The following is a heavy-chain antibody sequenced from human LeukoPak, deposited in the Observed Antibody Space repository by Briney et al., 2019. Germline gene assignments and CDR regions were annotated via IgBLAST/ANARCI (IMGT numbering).Heavy chain of an antibody. D-gene: IGHD3-10*01. J-gene: IGHJ3*02. Sequence: GGSLRLSCAASGFTFSSYSMNWVRQAPAKGLEWVSYISSSSSIIYQADSVKGRFTISRDNAKKSLYQQMNSLRAEDTAVYYCARDLGLGEFQGAFDIWGQGTMVTVSS. V-gene: IGHV3-48*04. CDR2: ISSSSSII. CDR1: GFTFSSYS. CDR3: ARDLGLGEFQGAFDI.